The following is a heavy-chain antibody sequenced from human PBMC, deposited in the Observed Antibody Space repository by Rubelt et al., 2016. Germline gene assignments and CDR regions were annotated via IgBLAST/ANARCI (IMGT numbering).Heavy chain of an antibody. CDR3: ARVLLDPAYYYGMDA. CDR2: ISYDGSNK. J-gene: IGHJ6*02. Sequence: LEWVAVISYDGSNKYYADSVKGRFTISRDNSKNTLYLQMNSLRAEDTAVYYCARVLLDPAYYYGMDAWGQGTTVTVSS. D-gene: IGHD2-2*02. V-gene: IGHV3-30*14.